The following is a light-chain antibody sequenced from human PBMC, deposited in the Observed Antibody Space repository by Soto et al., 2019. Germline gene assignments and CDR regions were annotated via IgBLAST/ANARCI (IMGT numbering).Light chain of an antibody. Sequence: AIEVTQSPSSLSASVGDRVIIACRTGQGIRNNLGWYQQKPGKAPKLLIYDASSLESGVPSRFSGSGSGTEFTLTISSLQPDDFATYYCQQYNVYSWTFGQGTKVDIK. CDR3: QQYNVYSWT. V-gene: IGKV1-13*02. J-gene: IGKJ1*01. CDR1: QGIRNN. CDR2: DAS.